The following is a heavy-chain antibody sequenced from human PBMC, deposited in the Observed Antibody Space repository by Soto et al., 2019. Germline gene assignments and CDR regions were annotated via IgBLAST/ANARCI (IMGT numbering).Heavy chain of an antibody. CDR3: ARDVAGDDYFDY. CDR2: INPDSGGT. D-gene: IGHD6-19*01. V-gene: IGHV1-2*02. J-gene: IGHJ4*02. CDR1: GYIFTAYY. Sequence: ASVKVSCKASGYIFTAYYMHWVRQAPGQGPEWMGWINPDSGGTSYAPKFQGRVTMTRDTSSSTVYMELRRLRSDDTALYYCARDVAGDDYFDYWGQGTLVTVSS.